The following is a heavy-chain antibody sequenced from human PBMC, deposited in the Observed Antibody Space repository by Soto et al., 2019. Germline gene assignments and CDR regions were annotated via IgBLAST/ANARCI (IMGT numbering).Heavy chain of an antibody. D-gene: IGHD3-3*01. V-gene: IGHV6-1*01. CDR3: ARANLTYYDFWSGYFYHYGMDV. Sequence: SQTLSLTCAISGDSVSSNSAAWNWIRQSPSRGLEWLGRTYYRSKWYNDYAVSVKSRITINPDTSKNQFSLQLNSVTPEDTAVYYCARANLTYYDFWSGYFYHYGMDVWGQGTTVTVSS. CDR2: TYYRSKWYN. CDR1: GDSVSSNSAA. J-gene: IGHJ6*02.